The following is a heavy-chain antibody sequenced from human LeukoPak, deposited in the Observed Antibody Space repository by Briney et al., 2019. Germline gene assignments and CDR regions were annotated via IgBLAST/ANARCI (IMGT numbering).Heavy chain of an antibody. V-gene: IGHV3-11*01. CDR1: GFTFSDYY. CDR3: ATGGGDYGDYSGY. D-gene: IGHD4-17*01. CDR2: ITSSGATI. J-gene: IGHJ4*02. Sequence: GGSPRLSCAASGFTFSDYYMSWIRQAPGKGLEWLSYITSSGATIYYADSIEGRFTVSRDNSKNSLYVQMNSLRAEDTAVYYCATGGGDYGDYSGYWGQGTLVTVSS.